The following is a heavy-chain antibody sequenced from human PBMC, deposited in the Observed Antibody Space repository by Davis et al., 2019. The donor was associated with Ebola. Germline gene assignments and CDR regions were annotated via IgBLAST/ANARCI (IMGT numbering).Heavy chain of an antibody. V-gene: IGHV3-15*07. CDR1: GVTLNNVW. CDR3: SAAGITAGSVIADFDF. J-gene: IGHJ5*01. D-gene: IGHD6-13*01. CDR2: IKSRTDGGAI. Sequence: GGSLRLSCAASGVTLNNVWMNWVRQAPGRGLEWLGRIKSRTDGGAIDYAAPVRGRFIVSRDGSKNTLYLQMNNLKVEDTGVYDCSAAGITAGSVIADFDFWGQGTLVTVSS.